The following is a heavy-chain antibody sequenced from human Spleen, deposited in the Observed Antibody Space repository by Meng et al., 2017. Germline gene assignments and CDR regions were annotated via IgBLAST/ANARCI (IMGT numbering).Heavy chain of an antibody. J-gene: IGHJ4*02. CDR2: IYNSGST. CDR1: GGSIKSYY. CDR3: ARNWFDY. V-gene: IGHV4-59*01. D-gene: IGHD1-1*01. Sequence: QVQLQESGSGLVKPSETLSLTCLVSGGSIKSYYWDWIRQPPGKGLEWIGYIYNSGSTNYNPSLKSRVTISVDTFKSQFSLKLTSVTAADTAVYYCARNWFDYWGQGTLVTVSS.